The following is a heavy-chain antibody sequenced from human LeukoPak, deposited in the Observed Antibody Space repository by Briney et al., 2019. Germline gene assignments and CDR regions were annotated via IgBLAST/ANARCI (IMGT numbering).Heavy chain of an antibody. CDR3: ARGDYGSGSFYCYYMDV. D-gene: IGHD3-10*01. J-gene: IGHJ6*03. V-gene: IGHV1-69*13. CDR1: GGTFSSYA. CDR2: IIPIFGTA. Sequence: ASVKVSCKASGGTFSSYAISWVRQAPGQGLEWMGGIIPIFGTANYAQKFQGRVTITADESTSTAYMELSSLRSEDTAVYYCARGDYGSGSFYCYYMDVWGKGTTVTVSS.